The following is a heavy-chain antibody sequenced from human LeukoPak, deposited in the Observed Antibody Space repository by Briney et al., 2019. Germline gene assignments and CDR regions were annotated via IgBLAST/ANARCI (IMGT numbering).Heavy chain of an antibody. Sequence: QTGGSLKLSCVASGFSFNTYWMSWVRQAPGKGLEWVANIKQDGSEQYYVDSVKGRFTISRDNAKNSVYLQMNSLRAEDTAVYYCARVHVFLITMVRGVNVYGGWFDLWGQGTLVTVSS. D-gene: IGHD3-10*01. CDR2: IKQDGSEQ. CDR3: ARVHVFLITMVRGVNVYGGWFDL. CDR1: GFSFNTYW. V-gene: IGHV3-7*01. J-gene: IGHJ5*02.